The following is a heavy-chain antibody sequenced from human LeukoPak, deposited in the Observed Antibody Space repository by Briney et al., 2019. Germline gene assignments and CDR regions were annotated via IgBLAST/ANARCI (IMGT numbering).Heavy chain of an antibody. J-gene: IGHJ1*01. Sequence: SETLSLTCNVSGDSVSSGYWSWIRQSPGKGLEWIGFIQDSGITDYNPSPKSRLYMSVDISKNQFSLNLRSVTAADTAVYYCAGRGHRYSRDWGQGILVTISS. V-gene: IGHV4-4*09. CDR3: AGRGHRYSRD. CDR2: IQDSGIT. D-gene: IGHD2-15*01. CDR1: GDSVSSGY.